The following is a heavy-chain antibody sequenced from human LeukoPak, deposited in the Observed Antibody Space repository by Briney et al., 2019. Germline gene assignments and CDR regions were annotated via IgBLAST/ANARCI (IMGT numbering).Heavy chain of an antibody. CDR2: IYPGDSDT. CDR3: ARYYYDSSGYNGLDY. V-gene: IGHV5-51*01. J-gene: IGHJ4*02. D-gene: IGHD3-22*01. Sequence: GASLKIFCRGSGYGFTSYWIGWGRQMPGKSLELIGIIYPGDSDTRYSPSFQGQVTISADKSISTAYLQWSSLKASDTAMYYCARYYYDSSGYNGLDYWGQGTLVTVSS. CDR1: GYGFTSYW.